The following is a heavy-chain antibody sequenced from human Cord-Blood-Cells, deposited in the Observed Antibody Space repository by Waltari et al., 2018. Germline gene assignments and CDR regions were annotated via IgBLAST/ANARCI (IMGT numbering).Heavy chain of an antibody. CDR1: GYPFPSYG. D-gene: IGHD1-26*01. J-gene: IGHJ3*02. Sequence: QAQLVQSGAEVKKPGASVTVSCQASGYPFPSYGISWMRQAPGQGLEWMGWISAYNGNTNYAQKLQGRVTMTTDTSTSTAYMELRSLRSDDTAVHYCARGFRLGATAFDIWGQGTMVTVSS. CDR3: ARGFRLGATAFDI. CDR2: ISAYNGNT. V-gene: IGHV1-18*04.